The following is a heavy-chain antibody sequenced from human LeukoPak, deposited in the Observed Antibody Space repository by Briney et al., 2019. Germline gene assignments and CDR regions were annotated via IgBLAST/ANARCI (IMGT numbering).Heavy chain of an antibody. V-gene: IGHV4-31*03. Sequence: PSETLSLTCTVSGGSISSGGYYWSWIRQHPGKDLEWIGYIYYSGSTYYDPSLKSRVTISVDTSKNQFSLKLSPVTAADTAVYYCARWIGLLQFDAFDIWGQGTMVTVSS. CDR1: GGSISSGGYY. CDR3: ARWIGLLQFDAFDI. CDR2: IYYSGST. J-gene: IGHJ3*02. D-gene: IGHD3-22*01.